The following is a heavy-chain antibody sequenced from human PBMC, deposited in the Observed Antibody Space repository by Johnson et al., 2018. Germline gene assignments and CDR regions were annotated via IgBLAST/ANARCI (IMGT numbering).Heavy chain of an antibody. CDR3: ARDWEEMATITRYFQH. Sequence: VQLVESGGGLVKPGGSLRLSCAASGFTFSRYTLNWVRQAPGKGLEWVSSISSNSAYIYYADSVKGRFTISRDNAKNSLYLQMNSLSAEDTGVYYCARDWEEMATITRYFQHWGQGTLGTVSS. CDR1: GFTFSRYT. CDR2: ISSNSAYI. J-gene: IGHJ1*01. V-gene: IGHV3-21*01. D-gene: IGHD5-24*01.